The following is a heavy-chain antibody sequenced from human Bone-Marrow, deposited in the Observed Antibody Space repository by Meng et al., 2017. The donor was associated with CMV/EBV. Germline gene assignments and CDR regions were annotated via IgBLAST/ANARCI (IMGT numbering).Heavy chain of an antibody. CDR2: IIPILGIA. Sequence: SVKVSCKASGGTFSSYAISWVRQAPGQGLEWMGGIIPILGIANYAQKFQGRVTMTRDTSICTAYMELSRLRSDDTAVYYCARDYYDSSGYYNFDYWGQGTLVTVAS. CDR3: ARDYYDSSGYYNFDY. V-gene: IGHV1-69*10. CDR1: GGTFSSYA. J-gene: IGHJ4*02. D-gene: IGHD3-22*01.